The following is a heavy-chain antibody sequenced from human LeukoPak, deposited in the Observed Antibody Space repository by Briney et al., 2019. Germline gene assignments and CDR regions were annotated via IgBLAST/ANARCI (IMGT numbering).Heavy chain of an antibody. D-gene: IGHD1-7*01. CDR2: IRYDGNNQ. CDR1: RFTFSSYG. Sequence: PGGSLRLSCAASRFTFSSYGMHWVRQAPGKGLEWVAFIRYDGNNQYYADSVKGRFTISRDNAKNSLYLQMNSLRAEDTAVYYCARDSEGGGYNWNYYPYYFDYWGQGALVTVSS. CDR3: ARDSEGGGYNWNYYPYYFDY. J-gene: IGHJ4*02. V-gene: IGHV3-30*02.